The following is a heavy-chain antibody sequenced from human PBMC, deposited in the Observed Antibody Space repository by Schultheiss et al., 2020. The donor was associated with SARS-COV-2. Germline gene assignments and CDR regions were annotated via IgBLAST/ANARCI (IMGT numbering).Heavy chain of an antibody. V-gene: IGHV3-23*01. D-gene: IGHD6-6*01. J-gene: IGHJ4*02. Sequence: GGSLRLSCAASGFTFDDYAMHWVRQAPGKGLEWVSAISGSGGSTYYADSVKGRFTISRDNSKNTLYLQMNSLRAEDTAVYYCASTRHSSSRGVYFDYWGQGTLVTVSS. CDR2: ISGSGGST. CDR3: ASTRHSSSRGVYFDY. CDR1: GFTFDDYA.